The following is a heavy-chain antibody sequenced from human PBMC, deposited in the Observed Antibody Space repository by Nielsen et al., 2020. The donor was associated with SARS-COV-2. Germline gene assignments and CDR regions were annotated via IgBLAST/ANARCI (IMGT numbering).Heavy chain of an antibody. Sequence: ASVKVSCKASGYTFTDYYIHWVRQAPGQGLEWMGRINPYSGGTNYAQKFQGTVTMTRDASISTVYMELTSEDTAVLFCARAAGPYSSGLSGWFFDLWGRGTLVTVSS. V-gene: IGHV1-2*06. CDR3: ARAAGPYSSGLSGWFFDL. CDR1: GYTFTDYY. CDR2: INPYSGGT. J-gene: IGHJ2*01. D-gene: IGHD6-19*01.